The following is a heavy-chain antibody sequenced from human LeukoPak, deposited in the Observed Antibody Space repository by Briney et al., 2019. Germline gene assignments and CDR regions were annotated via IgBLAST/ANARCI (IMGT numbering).Heavy chain of an antibody. V-gene: IGHV1-69*05. J-gene: IGHJ6*03. Sequence: ASVKVSCKASGGTFSSYAISWVRQAPGQGLEWMGGIIPIFGTANYAQKFQGRVTITTDESTSTAYMELSSLRSEDTAVYYCARERRSSWYWGWYYYYYMDVWGKGTTVTVSS. CDR2: IIPIFGTA. CDR1: GGTFSSYA. D-gene: IGHD6-13*01. CDR3: ARERRSSWYWGWYYYYYMDV.